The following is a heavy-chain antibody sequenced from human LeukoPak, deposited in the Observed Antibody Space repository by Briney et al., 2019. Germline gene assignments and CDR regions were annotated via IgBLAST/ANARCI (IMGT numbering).Heavy chain of an antibody. CDR3: AKGHSSGYSNWFDP. CDR1: GFTFSSYG. J-gene: IGHJ5*02. Sequence: GGSLRLSCAASGFTFSSYGMHWVRQAPGKGLEWVAVISYDGSNKYYADSVKGRFTISRDNSKNTLYLQMNSLRAEDTALYYCAKGHSSGYSNWFDPWGQGTLVTVSS. CDR2: ISYDGSNK. D-gene: IGHD3-22*01. V-gene: IGHV3-30*18.